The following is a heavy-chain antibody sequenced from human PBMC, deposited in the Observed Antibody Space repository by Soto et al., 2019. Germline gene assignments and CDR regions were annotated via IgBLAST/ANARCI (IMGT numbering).Heavy chain of an antibody. V-gene: IGHV3-21*01. CDR2: ISSSSNSI. Sequence: PGGSLRLSCAASGFTFSSYSLNWVRQAPGKGLEWVSSISSSSNSIYYADSVKGRFTISRDNAKNSLYLQMNSLRAEDTAVYYCARDRPLYHGAFDIWGQGTMVTVSS. J-gene: IGHJ3*02. CDR3: ARDRPLYHGAFDI. CDR1: GFTFSSYS. D-gene: IGHD2-2*01.